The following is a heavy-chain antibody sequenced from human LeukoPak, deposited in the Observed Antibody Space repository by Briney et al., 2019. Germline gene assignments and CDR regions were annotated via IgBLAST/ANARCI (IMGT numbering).Heavy chain of an antibody. J-gene: IGHJ4*02. V-gene: IGHV1-2*02. Sequence: GSVKVSCKASGYTFTDYYMHWVRQAPGQGLEWMGLINPNSGGTNYAQKFQGGVTMTRDTSISTGYMEISRLRHDDTAVYYCARVRGYSGYDPPGYWGQGTLVTVSS. CDR1: GYTFTDYY. D-gene: IGHD5-12*01. CDR2: INPNSGGT. CDR3: ARVRGYSGYDPPGY.